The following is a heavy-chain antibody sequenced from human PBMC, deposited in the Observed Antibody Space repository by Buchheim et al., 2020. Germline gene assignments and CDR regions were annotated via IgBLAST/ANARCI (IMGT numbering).Heavy chain of an antibody. J-gene: IGHJ4*02. CDR3: AKLIAVAGNSDY. Sequence: QVQLVESGGGVVQPGRSLRLSCAASGFTFSSYGMHWVRQAPGKGLEWVAVISYDGSNKYYADSVKGRFTISRDNSKNTLYLQMNSLRAEDTAVYYCAKLIAVAGNSDYWGQRTL. D-gene: IGHD6-19*01. CDR2: ISYDGSNK. CDR1: GFTFSSYG. V-gene: IGHV3-30*18.